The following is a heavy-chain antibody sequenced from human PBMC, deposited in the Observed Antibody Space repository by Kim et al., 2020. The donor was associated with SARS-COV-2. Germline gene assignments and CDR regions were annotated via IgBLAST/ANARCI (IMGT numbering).Heavy chain of an antibody. V-gene: IGHV3-23*01. J-gene: IGHJ4*02. CDR1: GFTFSSYA. Sequence: GGSLRLSCAASGFTFSSYAMSWVRQAPGKGLEWVSAISGSGGSTYYADSVKGRFTISRDNSKNTLYLQMNSLRAEDTAVYYCAKDPFIVVVEGMYYFDYWGQGTLVTVSS. CDR3: AKDPFIVVVEGMYYFDY. D-gene: IGHD2-21*01. CDR2: ISGSGGST.